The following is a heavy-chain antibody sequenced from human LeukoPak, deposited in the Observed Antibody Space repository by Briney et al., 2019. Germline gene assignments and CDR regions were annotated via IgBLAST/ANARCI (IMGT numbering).Heavy chain of an antibody. CDR1: GGTFSSYA. Sequence: ASVKVSCKASGGTFSSYAISWVRQAPGQGLEWMGGFDPEDGETIYAQKFQGRVTMTEDTSTDTAYMELSSLRSEDTAVYYCATDFRGYYDSSGYYSDYWGQGTLVTVSS. J-gene: IGHJ4*02. V-gene: IGHV1-24*01. CDR3: ATDFRGYYDSSGYYSDY. D-gene: IGHD3-22*01. CDR2: FDPEDGET.